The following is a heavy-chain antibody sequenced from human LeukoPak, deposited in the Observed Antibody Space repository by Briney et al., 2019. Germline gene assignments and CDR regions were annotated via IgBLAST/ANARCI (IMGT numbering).Heavy chain of an antibody. V-gene: IGHV4-61*01. CDR1: GGSISSSSYY. Sequence: SETLSLTCTVSGGSISSSSYYWSWIRQPPGKGLEWIGYIYYSGSTNYNPSLKSRVTISLDTSKNQFSLKLNSVTAADTAVYYCARDNDFFDYWGQGTLVTVSS. CDR3: ARDNDFFDY. CDR2: IYYSGST. J-gene: IGHJ4*02.